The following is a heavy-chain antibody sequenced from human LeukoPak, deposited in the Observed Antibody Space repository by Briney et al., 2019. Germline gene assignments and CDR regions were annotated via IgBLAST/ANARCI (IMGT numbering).Heavy chain of an antibody. J-gene: IGHJ4*02. Sequence: GASVKVSCKASGYTFTTYGISWVRQAPGQGLEWMAWISAYNGKTNYAQNLQGRFTMTKDTSTTTAYMELRSLRSDDTAVYYCARDGSSQLDYWGQGPLVSVSS. D-gene: IGHD1-26*01. CDR1: GYTFTTYG. CDR3: ARDGSSQLDY. V-gene: IGHV1-18*01. CDR2: ISAYNGKT.